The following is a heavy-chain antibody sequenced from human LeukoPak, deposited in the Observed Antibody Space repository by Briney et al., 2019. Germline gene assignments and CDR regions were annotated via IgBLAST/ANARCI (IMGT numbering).Heavy chain of an antibody. CDR2: IWYDGSNK. V-gene: IGHV3-33*03. CDR3: ARSRGYSGYDFDY. Sequence: GRSLRLSCAASGFTFSSYGIHWVRQAPGKGLEWVAVIWYDGSNKYYVDSVKGRFTISRDNSKNTLYLQMNSLRAEDTAVYYCARSRGYSGYDFDYWGQGTLVTVSS. J-gene: IGHJ4*02. CDR1: GFTFSSYG. D-gene: IGHD5-12*01.